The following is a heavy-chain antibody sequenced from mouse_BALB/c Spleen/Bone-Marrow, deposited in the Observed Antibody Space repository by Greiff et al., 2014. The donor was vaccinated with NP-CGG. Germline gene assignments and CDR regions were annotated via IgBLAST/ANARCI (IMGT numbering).Heavy chain of an antibody. D-gene: IGHD1-2*01. CDR1: GFSLTNYG. J-gene: IGHJ4*01. Sequence: VQVVESGPGLVAPSQSLSITCTVSGFSLTNYGVHWVRQPPGKGLEWLGVIWADGSTNYNSALMSRLSISKDNSKSQVFFKMNSPQTDDTARYYCARITTATGAMDYWGQGTPVTGSS. CDR3: ARITTATGAMDY. V-gene: IGHV2-9*02. CDR2: IWADGST.